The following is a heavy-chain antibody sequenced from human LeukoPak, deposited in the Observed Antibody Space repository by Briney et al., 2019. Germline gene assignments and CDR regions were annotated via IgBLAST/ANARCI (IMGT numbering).Heavy chain of an antibody. V-gene: IGHV4-61*09. Sequence: PSQTLSLTCTVSGGSISSASYYWSWIRQPAGKGLEWVGHIYTSGSSNYNPSLKSRVTIPVDTSKNQFSLKLSSVTAADTAVYYCARGAPRWWFDPWGQGTLVTVSS. CDR3: ARGAPRWWFDP. CDR2: IYTSGSS. D-gene: IGHD4-23*01. J-gene: IGHJ5*02. CDR1: GGSISSASYY.